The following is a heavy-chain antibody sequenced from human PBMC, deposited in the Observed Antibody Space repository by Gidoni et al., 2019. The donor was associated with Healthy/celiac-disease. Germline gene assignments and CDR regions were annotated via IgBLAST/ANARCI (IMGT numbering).Heavy chain of an antibody. J-gene: IGHJ6*02. CDR1: AGTFSSSA. V-gene: IGHV1-69*01. CDR3: ARVSRGYSGSYYVRVYYGMDV. D-gene: IGHD1-26*01. Sequence: HVQLVQSGAEVKKRGSPLKVSCKASAGTFSSSAISWVRQAPGQGLEWMGGIIPIFGTANYAQKFQGRVTITADESTSTAYMELSSLRSEDTAVYYCARVSRGYSGSYYVRVYYGMDVWGQGTTVTVSS. CDR2: IIPIFGTA.